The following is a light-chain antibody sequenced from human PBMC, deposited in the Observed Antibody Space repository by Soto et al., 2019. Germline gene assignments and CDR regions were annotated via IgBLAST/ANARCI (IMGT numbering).Light chain of an antibody. CDR2: GAS. J-gene: IGKJ4*01. V-gene: IGKV3-20*01. CDR3: QQYGDSPLT. CDR1: QSVSSSY. Sequence: EIVLTQFPDTLSLSPGARATLSCRASQSVSSSYLAWYQQKPGQAPSLLIYGASSRAAGIPDRFSGSGSGTDFTLTISRLEPEDFAVYYCQQYGDSPLTFGGGTKVDIK.